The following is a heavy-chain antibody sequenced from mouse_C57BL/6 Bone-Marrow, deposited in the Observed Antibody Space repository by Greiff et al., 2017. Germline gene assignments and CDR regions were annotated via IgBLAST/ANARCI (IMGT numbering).Heavy chain of an antibody. CDR3: AREEDDYDAYYYAMDY. CDR1: GYTFTSYW. J-gene: IGHJ4*01. CDR2: INPSSGYT. Sequence: QVHVKQSGAELAKPGASVKLSCKASGYTFTSYWMHWVKPRPGQGLEWIGYINPSSGYTKYNQKFKDKATLTADKSSSTAYMQLSSLTYEDSAVYYCAREEDDYDAYYYAMDYWGQGTSVTVSS. V-gene: IGHV1-7*01. D-gene: IGHD2-4*01.